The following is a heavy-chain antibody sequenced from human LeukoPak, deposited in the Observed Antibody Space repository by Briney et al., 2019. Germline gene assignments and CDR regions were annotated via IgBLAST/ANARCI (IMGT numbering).Heavy chain of an antibody. V-gene: IGHV1-3*01. Sequence: ASVKVSCKASGYTFTTYAIHWVRQAPGQGLEWMGWINAGNDNTKYSQKFQGRVTITRDTSATTAYMELSSLRSEDTAVYYCARDIGQETAMVYYYYGMDVWGQGTTVTVSS. CDR1: GYTFTTYA. CDR3: ARDIGQETAMVYYYYGMDV. J-gene: IGHJ6*02. CDR2: INAGNDNT. D-gene: IGHD5-18*01.